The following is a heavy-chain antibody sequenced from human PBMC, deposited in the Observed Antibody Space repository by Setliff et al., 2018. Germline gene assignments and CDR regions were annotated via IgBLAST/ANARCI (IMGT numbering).Heavy chain of an antibody. CDR3: ASLNFDY. Sequence: SETLSLTCAVSGGSIRSSPWWSWVRQPPGKGLEWLGDIHHSGKTYYNPSLQSRLTMSIDKSKNHFSVNLRSGTAADTAVYYCASLNFDYWGQGMLVTV. V-gene: IGHV4-4*02. J-gene: IGHJ4*02. CDR2: IHHSGKT. CDR1: GGSIRSSPW.